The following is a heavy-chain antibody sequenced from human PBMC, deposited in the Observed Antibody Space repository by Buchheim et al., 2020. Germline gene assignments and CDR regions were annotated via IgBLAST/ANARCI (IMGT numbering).Heavy chain of an antibody. Sequence: EVQLVESGGGLVQPGGSLRLSCAASGFTFSSYSMNWVRQAPGKGLEWVSYISSSSSTIYYADSVKGRFTISRDNAKNSLYLQMNSLRAEDTAVYYCAREGYCSSTSCYISVSLNYGMDVWGQGTT. CDR1: GFTFSSYS. CDR3: AREGYCSSTSCYISVSLNYGMDV. J-gene: IGHJ6*02. V-gene: IGHV3-48*01. D-gene: IGHD2-2*02. CDR2: ISSSSSTI.